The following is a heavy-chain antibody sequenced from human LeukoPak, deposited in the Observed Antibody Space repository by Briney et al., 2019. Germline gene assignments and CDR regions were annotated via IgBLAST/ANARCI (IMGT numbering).Heavy chain of an antibody. CDR1: GYTFTSYD. CDR3: ARGWSSRWLRDGHYYYMDV. CDR2: MNPNSGNT. V-gene: IGHV1-8*01. J-gene: IGHJ6*03. D-gene: IGHD5-12*01. Sequence: ASVKVSCKASGYTFTSYDINWVRQATGQGLEWMGWMNPNSGNTGYAQKFQGRVTMTRNTSISTAYMELSSLRSEDTAVYYCARGWSSRWLRDGHYYYMDVWGKGTTVTVSS.